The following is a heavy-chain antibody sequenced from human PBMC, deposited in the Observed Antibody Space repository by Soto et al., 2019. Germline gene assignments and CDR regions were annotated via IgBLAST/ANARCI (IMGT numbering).Heavy chain of an antibody. J-gene: IGHJ4*02. CDR3: AKDRRIVGATTPSDY. CDR1: GFTFSSYA. V-gene: IGHV3-23*01. Sequence: GGSLRLSCAASGFTFSSYAMSWVRQAPGKGLEWVSAISGSGGSTYYADSVKGRFTISRDNSKNTLYLQMNSLRAEDTAVYYCAKDRRIVGATTPSDYWGQGTLVTVSS. D-gene: IGHD1-26*01. CDR2: ISGSGGST.